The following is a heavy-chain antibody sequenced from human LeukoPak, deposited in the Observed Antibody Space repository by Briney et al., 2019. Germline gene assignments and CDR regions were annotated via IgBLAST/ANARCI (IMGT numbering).Heavy chain of an antibody. CDR1: GGSVSSGSYY. V-gene: IGHV4-61*03. CDR3: ARDSMITFGGVIVEYYFDY. J-gene: IGHJ4*02. Sequence: SETLSLTCTVSGGSVSSGSYYWSWIRQPPGKGLEWIGYIYYSGSTNYNPSLKSRVTISVDTSKNHFSLKLSSVTAADTAVYYCARDSMITFGGVIVEYYFDYWGQGTLVTVSS. CDR2: IYYSGST. D-gene: IGHD3-16*02.